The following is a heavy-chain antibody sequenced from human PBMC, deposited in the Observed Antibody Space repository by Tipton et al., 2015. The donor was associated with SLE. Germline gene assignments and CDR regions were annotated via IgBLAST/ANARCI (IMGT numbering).Heavy chain of an antibody. Sequence: TLSLTCAVSGGSISRSHWWSWVRQRPGKGLEWIGEIYHSGRTTYNPSLQSRVTISVDKYKNQFSLKLSSVTAADTAVYYCAIARILITVMTGGTFDYWGQRTLVTVSS. CDR1: GGSISRSHW. V-gene: IGHV4-4*02. J-gene: IGHJ4*02. CDR2: IYHSGRT. D-gene: IGHD2/OR15-2a*01. CDR3: AIARILITVMTGGTFDY.